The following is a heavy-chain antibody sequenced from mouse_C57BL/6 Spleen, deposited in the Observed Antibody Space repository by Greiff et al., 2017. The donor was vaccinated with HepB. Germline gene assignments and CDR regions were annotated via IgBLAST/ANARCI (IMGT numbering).Heavy chain of an antibody. CDR3: AKNRYGSSPDYYAMDY. Sequence: QVQLKESGPGLVQPSQSLSITCTVSGFSLTSYGVHWVRQSPGKGLEWLGVIWRGGSTDYNAAFMSRLSITKDNSKSQVFFKMNSLQADDTAIYYCAKNRYGSSPDYYAMDYWGQGTSVTVSS. CDR1: GFSLTSYG. CDR2: IWRGGST. D-gene: IGHD1-1*01. J-gene: IGHJ4*01. V-gene: IGHV2-5*01.